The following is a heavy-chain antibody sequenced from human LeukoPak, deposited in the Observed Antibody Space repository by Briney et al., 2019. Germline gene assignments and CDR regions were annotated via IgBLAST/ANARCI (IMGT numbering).Heavy chain of an antibody. CDR2: IYYLGRT. V-gene: IGHV4-39*07. CDR1: GGSIRSRDYY. Sequence: SETLSLTCTVSGGSIRSRDYYWGWIRQPPVKGLEWIGNIYYLGRTYYNPSLKSRVTMSVDTSKNQFSLKLSSVTAVDTAVYYCARKSELGYYFDYGGQGTLVTVSS. CDR3: ARKSELGYYFDY. D-gene: IGHD3-16*01. J-gene: IGHJ4*02.